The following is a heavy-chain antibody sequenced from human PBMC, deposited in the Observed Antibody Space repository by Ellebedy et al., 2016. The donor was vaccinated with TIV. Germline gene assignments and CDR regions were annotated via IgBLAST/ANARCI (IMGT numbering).Heavy chain of an antibody. V-gene: IGHV4-59*01. CDR3: ARTHFYDTSGLYVDAFDI. CDR2: IEYSGTT. D-gene: IGHD3-22*01. CDR1: GGSISSYY. J-gene: IGHJ3*02. Sequence: PSETLSLTCTVSGGSISSYYWSWIRQPPGKGLEWIAYIEYSGTTDYNPSLKSRVTISVDTSKNQFSLELKSVTAADTAVYYCARTHFYDTSGLYVDAFDIWGQGTLVTVSS.